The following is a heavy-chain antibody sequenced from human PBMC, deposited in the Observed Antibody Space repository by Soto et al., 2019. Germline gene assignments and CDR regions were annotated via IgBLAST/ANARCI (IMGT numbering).Heavy chain of an antibody. Sequence: QVQLQQWGAGLLKPSETLSLTCAVYGGSFSGYYWSWIRQPTGKGLEWIGEINHSGSTNYNPSLKSRVTISVDTSKNQFSLKLSSVTAADTAVYYCARGGEIVVVPAAMLNYFDYWGQGTLVTVSS. CDR2: INHSGST. D-gene: IGHD2-2*01. CDR1: GGSFSGYY. J-gene: IGHJ4*02. V-gene: IGHV4-34*01. CDR3: ARGGEIVVVPAAMLNYFDY.